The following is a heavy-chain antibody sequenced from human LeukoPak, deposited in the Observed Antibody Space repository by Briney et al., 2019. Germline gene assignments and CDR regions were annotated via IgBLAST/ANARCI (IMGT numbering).Heavy chain of an antibody. D-gene: IGHD3-10*01. J-gene: IGHJ5*02. V-gene: IGHV3-48*01. Sequence: GGSLRLSCAASGCTFSSYSMNWVRQAPGKGLEWVSYISSSSSTIYYADSVKGRFTIYRDNAKNSLYLQMNSLRAEDTAVYYCAVIGVRGVISAHWFDPWGQGTLVTVSS. CDR2: ISSSSSTI. CDR1: GCTFSSYS. CDR3: AVIGVRGVISAHWFDP.